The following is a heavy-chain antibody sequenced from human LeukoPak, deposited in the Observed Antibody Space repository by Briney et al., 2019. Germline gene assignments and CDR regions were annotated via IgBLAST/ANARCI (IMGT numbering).Heavy chain of an antibody. V-gene: IGHV1-69*13. CDR3: ACNGKGYLTPIDY. J-gene: IGHJ4*02. Sequence: GASVKVSCKASGGTFSSYAISWVRQAPGQGLEWMGGIIPIFGTANYAQKFQGRVTITADESTSTAYMELSSLGSGDTAVYYCACNGKGYLTPIDYWGQGTLVTVSS. CDR2: IIPIFGTA. CDR1: GGTFSSYA. D-gene: IGHD5-18*01.